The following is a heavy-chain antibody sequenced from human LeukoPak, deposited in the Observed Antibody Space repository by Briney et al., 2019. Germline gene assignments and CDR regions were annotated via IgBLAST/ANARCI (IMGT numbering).Heavy chain of an antibody. J-gene: IGHJ4*02. V-gene: IGHV3-7*01. CDR2: IKQDGSEK. D-gene: IGHD3-3*01. CDR1: GFTFSSYW. CDR3: ARASAYDFWSGLIYYFDY. Sequence: PGGSLRLSCAASGFTFSSYWMSWVRQAPGKGLEWVANIKQDGSEKYYVDSVKGRFTISRDNAKNSLYLQMNSLRAEDTAVYYCARASAYDFWSGLIYYFDYWGQGTLVTVSP.